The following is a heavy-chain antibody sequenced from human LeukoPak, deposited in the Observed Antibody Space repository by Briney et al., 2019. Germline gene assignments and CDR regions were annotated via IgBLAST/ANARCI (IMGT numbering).Heavy chain of an antibody. CDR3: ARSMAAYYYFDMDV. Sequence: ASVKVSCKASGYTFTTYAMNWVRQAPGQGLEWTGWINTNTGNPTYAQGFTRRFVFSLDTSVSTAYLQISSLKAEDTAVYYCARSMAAYYYFDMDVWGQGTTVTVSS. CDR1: GYTFTTYA. J-gene: IGHJ6*02. CDR2: INTNTGNP. V-gene: IGHV7-4-1*02. D-gene: IGHD2-15*01.